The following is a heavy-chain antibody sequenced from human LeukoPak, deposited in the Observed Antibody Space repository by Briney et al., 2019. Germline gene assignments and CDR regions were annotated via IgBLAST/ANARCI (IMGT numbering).Heavy chain of an antibody. CDR1: GFTFSSFA. CDR2: ISGIDGST. J-gene: IGHJ4*02. V-gene: IGHV3-23*01. Sequence: GGSLRLSCAASGFTFSSFAMSWVRQAPGKGLEWVSGISGIDGSTYYADSVKGRFTISRDNSKNTLHLQMNSLRAEDTAVYYCAREWASYDRGGYYPFDHWGQGTLVTVSS. D-gene: IGHD3-22*01. CDR3: AREWASYDRGGYYPFDH.